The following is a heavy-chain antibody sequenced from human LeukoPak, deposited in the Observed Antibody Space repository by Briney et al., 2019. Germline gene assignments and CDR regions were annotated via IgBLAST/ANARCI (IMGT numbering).Heavy chain of an antibody. CDR3: AKDGRFSSSWPALD. J-gene: IGHJ4*02. Sequence: ASVKVSCKASGYTFTGYYMHWVRQAPGQGLEWMGWINPNGGGTNYAQKFQGRVTMTRDTSISTAYMELSRRTSDDTAVYYCAKDGRFSSSWPALDWGQGALVTVSS. D-gene: IGHD6-13*01. CDR2: INPNGGGT. CDR1: GYTFTGYY. V-gene: IGHV1-2*02.